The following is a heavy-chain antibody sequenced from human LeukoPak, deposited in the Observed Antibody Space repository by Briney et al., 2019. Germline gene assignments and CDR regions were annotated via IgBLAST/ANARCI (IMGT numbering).Heavy chain of an antibody. V-gene: IGHV3-53*01. CDR2: IYSDNT. J-gene: IGHJ4*02. CDR3: ARVLGGSGSYSYFDY. CDR1: GFTVSSNS. Sequence: GGSLRLSCTVSGFTVSSNSMSWVRQAPGKGLEWVSFIYSDNTHYSDSVRGRFTISRDNAKNSLYLQMNSLRAEDTAVYYCARVLGGSGSYSYFDYWGQGTLVTVSS. D-gene: IGHD3-10*01.